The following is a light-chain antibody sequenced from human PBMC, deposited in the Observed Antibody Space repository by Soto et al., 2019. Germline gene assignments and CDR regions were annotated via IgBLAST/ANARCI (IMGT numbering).Light chain of an antibody. CDR3: QQRSDWPST. CDR2: DSS. J-gene: IGKJ4*01. CDR1: QSVGTY. V-gene: IGKV3-11*01. Sequence: EIVLTQSPATLSLSPGERATLSCRASQSVGTYFAWYQQKPGQAPRLLIYDSSNRVTGIPARFSGSGSGTDFTLTSSSLEPEDFAVYYCQQRSDWPSTFGGGTKVEIK.